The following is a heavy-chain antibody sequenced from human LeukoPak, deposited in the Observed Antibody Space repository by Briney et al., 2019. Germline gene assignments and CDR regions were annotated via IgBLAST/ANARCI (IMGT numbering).Heavy chain of an antibody. Sequence: SETLYITCAVSGGSISSSNWWSWVRQPPGKGLEWIGEIYHSGSTNYNPSLKSRVTISVDKSKNQFSLKLSSVTAADTAVYYCARIPILNGGYSNFDYWGQGTLVTVSS. V-gene: IGHV4-4*02. D-gene: IGHD5-18*01. CDR1: GGSISSSNW. CDR2: IYHSGST. J-gene: IGHJ4*02. CDR3: ARIPILNGGYSNFDY.